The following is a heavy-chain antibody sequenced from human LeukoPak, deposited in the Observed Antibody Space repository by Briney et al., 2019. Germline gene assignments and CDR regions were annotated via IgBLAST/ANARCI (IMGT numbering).Heavy chain of an antibody. V-gene: IGHV4-4*02. Sequence: PSGTLSLTCAVSGDSISNPKWWSWVRPPPGKGLEWLGEVYSGGTTNCNPSLRSRVTISVDTSKNQISLRLSSVTAADTAVYYCARHDSFAFDIWGQGTMVTVSS. CDR1: GDSISNPKW. CDR3: ARHDSFAFDI. J-gene: IGHJ3*02. CDR2: VYSGGTT. D-gene: IGHD2-21*02.